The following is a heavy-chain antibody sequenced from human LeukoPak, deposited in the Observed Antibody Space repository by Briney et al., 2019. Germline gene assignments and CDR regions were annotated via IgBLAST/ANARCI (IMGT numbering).Heavy chain of an antibody. J-gene: IGHJ6*03. Sequence: SETLSLTCTVSGGSVSSGSYYWSWIRQPPGKGLEWIGYIYYSGGTNYNPSLKSRVTISVDTSKNQFSLKLSSVTAADTAVYYCATFVYSSSWQYYYYYMDVWGKGTTVTVSS. CDR3: ATFVYSSSWQYYYYYMDV. V-gene: IGHV4-61*01. CDR1: GGSVSSGSYY. CDR2: IYYSGGT. D-gene: IGHD6-13*01.